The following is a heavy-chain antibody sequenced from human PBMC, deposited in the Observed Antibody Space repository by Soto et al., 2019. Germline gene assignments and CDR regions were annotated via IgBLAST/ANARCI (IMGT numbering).Heavy chain of an antibody. CDR2: ISGSGGST. Sequence: LRLSCAASGFTFSSYAMSWVRQAPGKGLEWVSAISGSGGSTYYADSVKGRFTISRDNSKNTLYLQMNSLRAEDTAVYYCAKAIFGVVINGYYGMDVWGQETTVTVSS. CDR3: AKAIFGVVINGYYGMDV. J-gene: IGHJ6*02. D-gene: IGHD3-3*01. V-gene: IGHV3-23*01. CDR1: GFTFSSYA.